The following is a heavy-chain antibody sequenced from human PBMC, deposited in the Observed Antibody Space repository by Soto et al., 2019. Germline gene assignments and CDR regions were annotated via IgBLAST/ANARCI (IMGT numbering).Heavy chain of an antibody. CDR3: ARGIRVWFGECPSYGMDV. CDR2: IGTAGDT. Sequence: EVQLVESGGGLVQPGGSLRLSCAASGFTFSSYDMHWVRQATGKGLEWVSAIGTAGDTYYPGSVKGRFTISRENAENSLYLQMNSLRAGDTAVYYCARGIRVWFGECPSYGMDVWGQGTTVTVSS. CDR1: GFTFSSYD. D-gene: IGHD3-10*01. J-gene: IGHJ6*02. V-gene: IGHV3-13*04.